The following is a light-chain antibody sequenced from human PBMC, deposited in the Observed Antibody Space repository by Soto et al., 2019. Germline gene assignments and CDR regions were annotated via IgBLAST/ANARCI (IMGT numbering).Light chain of an antibody. Sequence: VLTQSPGTLSLSPGERATLSCRASQTVRNNYLAWYQQKPGQAPRLLIYDASSRATGIPDRFSGGGSGTDFTLTISDVQPEDFAVYYCHQRQSWPRTFGQGTKVDIK. CDR3: HQRQSWPRT. CDR2: DAS. J-gene: IGKJ1*01. CDR1: QTVRNNY. V-gene: IGKV3D-20*02.